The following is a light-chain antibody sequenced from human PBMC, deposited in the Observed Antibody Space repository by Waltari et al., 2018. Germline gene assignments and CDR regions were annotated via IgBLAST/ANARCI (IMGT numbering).Light chain of an antibody. Sequence: DIAMTQSPDSLAVSLGERATINCKSSQSVLSSSNNKNYLAWYQQKPGQPPKLLIYSASTRDSGVPDRFSGSGSGTDFTLTISSLQAEDVAVYYCQQYYSTPLTFGGGTKVEIK. CDR2: SAS. J-gene: IGKJ4*01. CDR3: QQYYSTPLT. CDR1: QSVLSSSNNKNY. V-gene: IGKV4-1*01.